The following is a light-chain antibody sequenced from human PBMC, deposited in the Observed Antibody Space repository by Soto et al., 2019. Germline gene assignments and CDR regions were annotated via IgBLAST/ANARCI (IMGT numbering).Light chain of an antibody. J-gene: IGKJ5*01. CDR1: QSVSSY. CDR2: DAS. CDR3: QQRSAGVT. V-gene: IGKV3-11*01. Sequence: IVLTQSPATLSLSPGERATLSCRASQSVSSYLAWYQQKPGQAPRLLIYDASNRATAIPGRFSGSGSGTDFTLTISSLEPEGSAVYYCQQRSAGVTFGQGTRLEIK.